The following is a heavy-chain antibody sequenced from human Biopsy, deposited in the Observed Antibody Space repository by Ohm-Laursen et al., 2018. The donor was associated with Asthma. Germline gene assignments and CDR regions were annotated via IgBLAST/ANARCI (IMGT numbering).Heavy chain of an antibody. D-gene: IGHD3-10*01. Sequence: ASVKVSYKTSGYTFNSAGITWVRQAPGQGLEWMGWISVYNGNTKVAQKLQDRVTMITDTSTSTAYMELRSLRSDDTAVYFCARAVDYSHYYGIDVWGQGATVTVS. CDR3: ARAVDYSHYYGIDV. CDR1: GYTFNSAG. CDR2: ISVYNGNT. V-gene: IGHV1-18*01. J-gene: IGHJ6*02.